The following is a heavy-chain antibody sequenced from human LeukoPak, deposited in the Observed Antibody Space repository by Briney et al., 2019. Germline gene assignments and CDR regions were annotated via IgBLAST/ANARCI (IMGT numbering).Heavy chain of an antibody. J-gene: IGHJ4*02. D-gene: IGHD3-22*01. CDR3: ARDQETYYYDSSGFRYFDY. CDR2: IKQDGSEK. CDR1: GFTFSSYW. V-gene: IGHV3-7*01. Sequence: PGGSLRLSCAASGFTFSSYWMSWVRQAPGKGLERVANIKQDGSEKYYVDSVKGRFTISRDNAKISLYLQMNSLRAEDTAVYYCARDQETYYYDSSGFRYFDYWGQGTLVTVSS.